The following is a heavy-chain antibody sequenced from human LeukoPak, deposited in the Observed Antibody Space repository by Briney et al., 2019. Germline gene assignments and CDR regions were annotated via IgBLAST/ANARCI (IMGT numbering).Heavy chain of an antibody. CDR2: INSDGSST. J-gene: IGHJ6*03. CDR3: ARGDYAYYYYMDG. Sequence: GGSLRLSCAASGFTFSSYCMHWVRQAPGKGLVWVSRINSDGSSTSYADSVKGRFTISRDNAKNTLYLQMNSLRAEDTAVYYCARGDYAYYYYMDGWGKGTTVTVSS. CDR1: GFTFSSYC. V-gene: IGHV3-74*01.